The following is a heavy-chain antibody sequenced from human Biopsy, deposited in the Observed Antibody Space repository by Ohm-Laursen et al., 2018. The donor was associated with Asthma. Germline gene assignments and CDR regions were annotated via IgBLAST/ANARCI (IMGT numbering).Heavy chain of an antibody. J-gene: IGHJ4*02. CDR1: GYSLTDLS. V-gene: IGHV1-24*01. Sequence: ASVKVSCKMSGYSLTDLSMHWVRQAPGQGLVWMGGHAHAEGGTVNARRFQGRVTMTEDTSTDTAYMELSSLSSDDTAVYYCASDFPKDYVRYNFQFWGQGTLVTVAS. D-gene: IGHD4-17*01. CDR2: HAHAEGGT. CDR3: ASDFPKDYVRYNFQF.